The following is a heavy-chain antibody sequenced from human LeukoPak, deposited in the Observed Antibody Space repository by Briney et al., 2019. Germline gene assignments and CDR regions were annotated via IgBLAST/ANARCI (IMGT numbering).Heavy chain of an antibody. D-gene: IGHD3-9*01. Sequence: PSETLSLTCTVSGGSISSYYWSWIRQPPGKGLEWIGSIYYSGSTYYNPSLKSRVTISVDTSKNQFSLKLSSVTAADTAVYYCARGLHYDILTGYFDYWGQGTLVTVSS. CDR1: GGSISSYY. V-gene: IGHV4-59*12. CDR3: ARGLHYDILTGYFDY. J-gene: IGHJ4*02. CDR2: IYYSGST.